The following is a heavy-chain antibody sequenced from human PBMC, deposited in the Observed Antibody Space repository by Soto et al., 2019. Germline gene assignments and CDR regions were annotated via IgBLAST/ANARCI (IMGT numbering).Heavy chain of an antibody. Sequence: QVQLQESGPGLVKPSETLSLTCSVSGASITTYYWSWIRQPPGKGLEWIGSISYSGSTKYNPSLESRVMISLDTSKNQFSLRLTSVTAADTAHYYCARDWDSSGLFDPWGQGALVTVSS. CDR2: ISYSGST. J-gene: IGHJ5*02. D-gene: IGHD3-10*01. CDR3: ARDWDSSGLFDP. CDR1: GASITTYY. V-gene: IGHV4-59*12.